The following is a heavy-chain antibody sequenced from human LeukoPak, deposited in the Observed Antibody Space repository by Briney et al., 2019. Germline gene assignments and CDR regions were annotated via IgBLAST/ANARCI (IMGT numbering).Heavy chain of an antibody. J-gene: IGHJ6*03. CDR2: INSDGTST. CDR1: GFTFTNYW. V-gene: IGHV3-74*01. Sequence: PGGSLRLSCAASGFTFTNYWMHWVRQAPGKGLAWVSRINSDGTSTSYADSVKGRFTISRDNTKNTLSLQMNILRDEDTAVYYCARTSSGIYNYWSGSFHKDYFYYMDVWGEETTVTVSS. CDR3: ARTSSGIYNYWSGSFHKDYFYYMDV. D-gene: IGHD3-3*01.